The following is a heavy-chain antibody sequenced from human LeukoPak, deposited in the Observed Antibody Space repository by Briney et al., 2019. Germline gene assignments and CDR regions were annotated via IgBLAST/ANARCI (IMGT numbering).Heavy chain of an antibody. CDR3: AGSNTYYYYYMDV. CDR1: GFTFSSYA. D-gene: IGHD2/OR15-2a*01. V-gene: IGHV3-23*01. J-gene: IGHJ6*03. CDR2: ISGSGGNT. Sequence: PGGSLRLSCAVSGFTFSSYAMSWVRQAPGKGLEWVSAISGSGGNTYYADSVKGRFTISRDNSKNTLYLQMNSLRAEDTAVYHCAGSNTYYYYYMDVWGKGTTVTVSS.